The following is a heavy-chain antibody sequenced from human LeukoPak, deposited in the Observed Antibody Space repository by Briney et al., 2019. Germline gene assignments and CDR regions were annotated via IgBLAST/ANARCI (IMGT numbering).Heavy chain of an antibody. D-gene: IGHD6-19*01. CDR3: ARTAGYSSGWYGDYYGMDV. CDR1: GGSISSYY. V-gene: IGHV4-59*08. J-gene: IGHJ6*02. Sequence: PSETLSLTCTVSGGSISSYYWSWIRQPPGKGLEWIGYIYYSGSTNYNPSLKSRVTISEDTSKNQFSLKLSSVTAADTAVYYCARTAGYSSGWYGDYYGMDVWGQGTTVTVSS. CDR2: IYYSGST.